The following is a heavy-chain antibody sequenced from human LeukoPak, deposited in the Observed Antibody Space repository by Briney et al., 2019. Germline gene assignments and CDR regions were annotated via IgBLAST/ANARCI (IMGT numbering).Heavy chain of an antibody. Sequence: SETLSLTCAVYGGSFSGYYWSWIRQPPGKGLEWIGEINHSGSTNYNSSLKSRVTISVDTSKNQFSLKLSSVTAADTAVYYCARGEAHSGGLHDINSGSSYFDYWGQGTLVTVSS. CDR1: GGSFSGYY. J-gene: IGHJ4*02. V-gene: IGHV4-34*01. CDR2: INHSGST. CDR3: ARGEAHSGGLHDINSGSSYFDY. D-gene: IGHD1-26*01.